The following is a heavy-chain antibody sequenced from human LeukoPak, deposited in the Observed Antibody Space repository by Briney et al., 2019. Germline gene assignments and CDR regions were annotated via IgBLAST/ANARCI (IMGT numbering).Heavy chain of an antibody. CDR1: GFTFSSYG. Sequence: GGSLRLSCAASGFTFSSYGMHWVRQAPGKGLEWVAVIWNDGSNEYYADSVKGRFTISRDNSKNTLYLQMNSLRAEDTAVYYCARPSGTWGAFDIWGHGTMVTVSS. D-gene: IGHD2-15*01. V-gene: IGHV3-33*01. CDR3: ARPSGTWGAFDI. J-gene: IGHJ3*02. CDR2: IWNDGSNE.